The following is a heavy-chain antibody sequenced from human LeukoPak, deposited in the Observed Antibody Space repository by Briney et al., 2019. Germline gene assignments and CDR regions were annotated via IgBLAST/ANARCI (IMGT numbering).Heavy chain of an antibody. Sequence: GGSLRLSCADPGFTLSSYRIHSVRQAPGKGLVWVSRINSDGSSTSYADSVKGRFTISRDNAKNTLYLQMNSMRAEDTAVYYCSSGCVYPYCGGDCGMDVWGKGTTVTVSS. V-gene: IGHV3-74*01. CDR2: INSDGSST. D-gene: IGHD2-21*01. CDR3: SSGCVYPYCGGDCGMDV. CDR1: GFTLSSYR. J-gene: IGHJ6*04.